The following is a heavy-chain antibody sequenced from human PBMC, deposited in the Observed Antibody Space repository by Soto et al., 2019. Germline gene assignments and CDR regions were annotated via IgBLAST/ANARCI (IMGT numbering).Heavy chain of an antibody. D-gene: IGHD3-22*01. V-gene: IGHV3-48*02. CDR1: GFTFSSYS. J-gene: IGHJ4*02. CDR3: ARDLSSGYYFPRDVDY. CDR2: ISSSSTI. Sequence: PGGSLRLSCAASGFTFSSYSMNWVRQAPGKGLEWVSYISSSSTIYYADSVKGRFTISRDNAKNSLYLQMNSLRDEDTAVYYCARDLSSGYYFPRDVDYWGQGTLVTVSS.